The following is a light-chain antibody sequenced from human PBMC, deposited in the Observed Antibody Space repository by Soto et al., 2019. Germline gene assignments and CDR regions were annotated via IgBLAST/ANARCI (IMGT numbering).Light chain of an antibody. J-gene: IGKJ2*01. CDR1: QSFTNNY. Sequence: EIVLTQSPGTLSLSPGERATLSCRASQSFTNNYLAWYQQRPGQAPRLLIYGASRRATGIPDRFSGSGSGTDFNLTISRLEPEDFAVYYCQQYGSTPYTFGPGTNLEIK. CDR2: GAS. V-gene: IGKV3-20*01. CDR3: QQYGSTPYT.